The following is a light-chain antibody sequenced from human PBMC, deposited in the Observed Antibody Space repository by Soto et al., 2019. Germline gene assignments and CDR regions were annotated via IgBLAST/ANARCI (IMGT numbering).Light chain of an antibody. CDR2: DVT. V-gene: IGLV2-14*01. Sequence: QSALTQPASVSGSPGQSITISCTGTSSDVGVYNDVSWYQQHPGNAPKLLISDVTNRPSGVSDRFSGSKSGNTASLTISGLQTEDEADYYCMSCTTSITYVFGTGTKLTVL. CDR1: SSDVGVYND. CDR3: MSCTTSITYV. J-gene: IGLJ1*01.